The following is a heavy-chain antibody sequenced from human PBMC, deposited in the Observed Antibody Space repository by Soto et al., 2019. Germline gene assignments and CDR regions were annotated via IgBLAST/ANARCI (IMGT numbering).Heavy chain of an antibody. CDR2: VNNNGGST. J-gene: IGHJ4*02. Sequence: EVQLVESGGGLVQPGGSLRLSCSASGLTFSHYSMHWLRQAPGKGLQYILAVNNNGGSTYYADSVKGRFTISRDNSKNTLYLQMSSLRTDDTAVYYCAAIWTAYDYWGQGTLVTVSS. V-gene: IGHV3-64D*06. CDR3: AAIWTAYDY. CDR1: GLTFSHYS. D-gene: IGHD1-1*01.